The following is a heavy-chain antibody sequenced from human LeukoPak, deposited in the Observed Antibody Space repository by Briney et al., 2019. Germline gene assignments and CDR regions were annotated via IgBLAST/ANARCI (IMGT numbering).Heavy chain of an antibody. V-gene: IGHV4-59*01. CDR3: AREVYHYDSSGYYIDY. D-gene: IGHD3-22*01. CDR2: IYYSGST. CDR1: GGSFSDYY. Sequence: PSETLSLTCAVYGGSFSDYYWSWIRQPPGKGLEWIGYIYYSGSTNYNPSLKSRVTISVDTSKNQFSLKLSSVTAADTAVYYCAREVYHYDSSGYYIDYWGQGTLVTVSS. J-gene: IGHJ4*02.